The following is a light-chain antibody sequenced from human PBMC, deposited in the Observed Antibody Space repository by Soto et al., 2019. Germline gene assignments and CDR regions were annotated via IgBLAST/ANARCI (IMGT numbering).Light chain of an antibody. CDR1: QSVSSSY. J-gene: IGKJ3*01. CDR2: GAS. Sequence: EIVLTQSPGTLSLSPGERATLSCRASQSVSSSYLAWYQQKPGQAPRLLIYGASSRATGIPDRFSGSGSGTDFTLTISRLEPEDVAVYYCQLFGPGTKVDIK. CDR3: QL. V-gene: IGKV3-20*01.